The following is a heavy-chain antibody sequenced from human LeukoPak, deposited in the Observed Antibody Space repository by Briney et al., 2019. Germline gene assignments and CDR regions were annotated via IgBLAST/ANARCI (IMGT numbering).Heavy chain of an antibody. V-gene: IGHV5-51*01. J-gene: IGHJ3*02. Sequence: GESLKISCKGSGYSFTNNWIGWVRQMPGEGLEWMGIIYPGDSDSRYSPSFQGQVTISADKSINAAYLHWSSLKASDTAMYYCARLQVVAALGAFDIWGQGTMVTVSS. CDR2: IYPGDSDS. CDR1: GYSFTNNW. D-gene: IGHD2-15*01. CDR3: ARLQVVAALGAFDI.